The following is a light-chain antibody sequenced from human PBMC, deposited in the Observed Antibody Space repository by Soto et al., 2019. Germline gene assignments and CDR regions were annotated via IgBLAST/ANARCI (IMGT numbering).Light chain of an antibody. CDR1: QSVNSY. Sequence: VLTQSPATLSLSPGERTNLSCKASQSVNSYLAWYQQKPGQAPRLLIYDASNRATGIPARFSGSGSGTDFTLTISSLEPEDFAIYYCQQRQYWPPITFGQGTRLEIK. CDR2: DAS. V-gene: IGKV3-11*01. J-gene: IGKJ5*01. CDR3: QQRQYWPPIT.